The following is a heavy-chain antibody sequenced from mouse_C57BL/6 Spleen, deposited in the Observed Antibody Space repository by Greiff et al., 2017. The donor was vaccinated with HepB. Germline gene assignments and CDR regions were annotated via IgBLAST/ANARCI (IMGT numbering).Heavy chain of an antibody. CDR1: GYTFTSYG. CDR3: ARSGVITTVVADY. CDR2: IYPRSGNT. V-gene: IGHV1-81*01. Sequence: VKLMESGAELARPGASVKLSCKASGYTFTSYGISWVKQRTGQGLEWIGEIYPRSGNTYYNEKFKGKATLTADKSSSTAYMELRSLTSEDSAVYFCARSGVITTVVADYWGQGTTLTVSS. D-gene: IGHD1-1*01. J-gene: IGHJ2*01.